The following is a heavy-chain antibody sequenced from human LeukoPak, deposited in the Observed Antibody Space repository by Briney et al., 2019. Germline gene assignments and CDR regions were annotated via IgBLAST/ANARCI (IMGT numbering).Heavy chain of an antibody. J-gene: IGHJ4*02. CDR3: ARDRATTAGYFDY. V-gene: IGHV3-33*08. CDR2: IWSDGTNK. D-gene: IGHD5-12*01. CDR1: GFTFSSYG. Sequence: PGGPLRLSCAASGFTFSSYGMHWVRQAPGKGLEWVAVIWSDGTNKYYADSVKGRFTISRDNSKNTLYLQMNSLRAEDTGVYYCARDRATTAGYFDYWGQGTLVTVSS.